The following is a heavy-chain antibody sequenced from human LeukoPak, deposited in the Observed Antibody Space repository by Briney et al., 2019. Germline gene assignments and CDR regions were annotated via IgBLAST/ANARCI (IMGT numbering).Heavy chain of an antibody. CDR3: ARELGYCSSTSCDPYYYYMDV. V-gene: IGHV3-64*01. D-gene: IGHD2-2*01. Sequence: GGSLRLYCTASGFTFSSCAMHWVRQAPGKGLEYVSAISSNGGSTYYANSVKGRFTISRDNSKNTLYLQMGSLRAEDMAVYYCARELGYCSSTSCDPYYYYMDVWGKGTTVTVSS. J-gene: IGHJ6*03. CDR1: GFTFSSCA. CDR2: ISSNGGST.